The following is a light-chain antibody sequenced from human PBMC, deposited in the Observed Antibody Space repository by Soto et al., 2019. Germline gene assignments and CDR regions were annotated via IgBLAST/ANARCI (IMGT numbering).Light chain of an antibody. CDR1: SGSVSTNYY. V-gene: IGLV8-61*01. CDR2: STN. J-gene: IGLJ2*01. CDR3: VLYMGSGISV. Sequence: VVTQEPSFSVSPGGTVTLTCGLSSGSVSTNYYPSWYQQTPGQAPRTLIYSTNTRSSGVPDRFSGSILGNKAALTITGAQADDESDYYCVLYMGSGISVFGGGTKLTVL.